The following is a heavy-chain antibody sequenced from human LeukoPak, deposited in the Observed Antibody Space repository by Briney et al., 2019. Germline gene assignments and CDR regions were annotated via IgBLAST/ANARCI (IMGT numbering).Heavy chain of an antibody. CDR2: IYYRGST. Sequence: SETLSLTCTVSGGSISSYYWSWIRQPPGKGLEWIGYIYYRGSTNYNPSLKSRVTISVDTSKNQFSLKLSSVTAADTAVYYCAGHSDYYGSGIYYRLDYWGQGTLVTVSS. CDR1: GGSISSYY. V-gene: IGHV4-59*08. J-gene: IGHJ4*02. CDR3: AGHSDYYGSGIYYRLDY. D-gene: IGHD3-10*01.